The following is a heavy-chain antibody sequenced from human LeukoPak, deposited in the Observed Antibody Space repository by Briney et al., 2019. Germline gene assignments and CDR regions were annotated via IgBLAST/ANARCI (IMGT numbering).Heavy chain of an antibody. D-gene: IGHD3-22*01. J-gene: IGHJ6*04. V-gene: IGHV3-23*01. CDR1: GFTFSSCG. CDR2: IRGGGGNT. CDR3: AKDAVGSSGTKYYHYGIDG. Sequence: PGRSLRLSCAASGFTFSSCGMSWVRQAPGKGLEWVSAIRGGGGNTYYADSVKGRFTISRDNPKNTLYLQMNSLRAEDTAVYDCAKDAVGSSGTKYYHYGIDGWGKGTTVTVAT.